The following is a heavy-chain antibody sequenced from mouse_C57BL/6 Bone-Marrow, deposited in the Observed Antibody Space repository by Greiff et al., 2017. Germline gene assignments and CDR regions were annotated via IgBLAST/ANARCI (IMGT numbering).Heavy chain of an antibody. J-gene: IGHJ4*01. V-gene: IGHV1-4*01. CDR1: GYTFTSYT. CDR2: LNPSSGYT. CDR3: ARFLYAMDY. Sequence: VQLQQSGAELARPGASVKMSCKASGYTFTSYTMHWVKQRPGQGLEWIGYLNPSSGYTKYNQKFKAKATLTADKSSSTAYMQLSNLTSEDSAVYYCARFLYAMDYWGQGTSVTVSS.